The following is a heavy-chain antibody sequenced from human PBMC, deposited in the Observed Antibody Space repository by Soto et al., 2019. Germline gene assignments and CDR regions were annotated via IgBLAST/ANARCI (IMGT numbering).Heavy chain of an antibody. CDR3: ARSAIPRGGWFRP. J-gene: IGHJ5*02. CDR1: DDSLSTYY. D-gene: IGHD2-21*01. V-gene: IGHV4-4*07. CDR2: IYASGST. Sequence: RSLPCNVSDDSLSTYYWSWIRQPAGKGLEWIGRIYASGSTNYNPSLKGRVSMSVDTSKKQFSLKMISVTAADTAMYYCARSAIPRGGWFRPWGQGVLVTVSS.